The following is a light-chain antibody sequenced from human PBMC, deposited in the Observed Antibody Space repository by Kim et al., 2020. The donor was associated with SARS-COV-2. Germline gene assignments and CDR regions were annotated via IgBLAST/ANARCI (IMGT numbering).Light chain of an antibody. Sequence: SYELTQPPSVSVAPGKTARITCGGNNIGSKSVHWYQQKPGQASVLVIYYDSDRPSGIPERFSGSNSGNTATLTISRVEAGDEADYYCQVWDGSRVHPYVFGTGTKVTVL. V-gene: IGLV3-21*04. CDR3: QVWDGSRVHPYV. CDR1: NIGSKS. J-gene: IGLJ1*01. CDR2: YDS.